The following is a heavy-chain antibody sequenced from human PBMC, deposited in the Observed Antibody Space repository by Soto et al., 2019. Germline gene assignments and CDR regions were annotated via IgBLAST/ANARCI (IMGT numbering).Heavy chain of an antibody. J-gene: IGHJ4*02. CDR1: GFTFSSYA. Sequence: EVQLLESGGGLVQPGGSLRLSCAASGFTFSSYAMNWVRQAPGKGLEWVSVISGNGGRTDYADSVKGRFTISRDNFKNTLYLQMNSLRVEDTAVYYCAKVNRWLVPTYFDYWGQGTLVTVSS. D-gene: IGHD6-19*01. CDR3: AKVNRWLVPTYFDY. CDR2: ISGNGGRT. V-gene: IGHV3-23*01.